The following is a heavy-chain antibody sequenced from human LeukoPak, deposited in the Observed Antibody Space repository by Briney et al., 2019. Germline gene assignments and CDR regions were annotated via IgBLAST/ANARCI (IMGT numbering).Heavy chain of an antibody. CDR3: ARHPRQTYYFYMDV. J-gene: IGHJ6*03. CDR1: GGFISGSNYY. CDR2: IYYSGST. V-gene: IGHV4-39*01. Sequence: SGTLSLTCTFSGGFISGSNYYWAWIRQAPGKGLEWIGSIYYSGSTYYDPSLKSRVTISVDTSKNQFSLKLSSVTAADTGVYYCARHPRQTYYFYMDVWGKGTTVTISS. D-gene: IGHD6-25*01.